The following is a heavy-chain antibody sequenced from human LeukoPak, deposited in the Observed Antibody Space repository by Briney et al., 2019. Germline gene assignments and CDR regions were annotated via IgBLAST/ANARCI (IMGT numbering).Heavy chain of an antibody. CDR2: ISSSGSTI. D-gene: IGHD2-15*01. J-gene: IGHJ4*02. V-gene: IGHV3-11*01. CDR3: ARGSGYCSGGSCSYYFDY. CDR1: GFTFSDYY. Sequence: KTGGSLRLSCAASGFTFSDYYMSWIRQASGKGLEWVSYISSSGSTIYYADSVRGRFTISRDNAKNSLYLQMNSLRAEDTAVYYCARGSGYCSGGSCSYYFDYWGQGTLVTVSS.